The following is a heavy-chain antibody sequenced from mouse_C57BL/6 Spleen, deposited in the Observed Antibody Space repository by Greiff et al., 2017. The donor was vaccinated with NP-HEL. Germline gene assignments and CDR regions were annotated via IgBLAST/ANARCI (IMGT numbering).Heavy chain of an antibody. D-gene: IGHD1-1*01. CDR1: GYTFTSYW. CDR2: IDPSDSYT. V-gene: IGHV1-59*01. CDR3: ARERFPYYYGRDY. Sequence: VQLQQSGAELVRPGTSVKLSCKASGYTFTSYWMHWVKQRPGQGLEWIGVIDPSDSYTNYNQKFKGKATLTVDTSSSTAYMQLSSLTSEDSAVYYCARERFPYYYGRDYWGQGTTLTVSS. J-gene: IGHJ2*01.